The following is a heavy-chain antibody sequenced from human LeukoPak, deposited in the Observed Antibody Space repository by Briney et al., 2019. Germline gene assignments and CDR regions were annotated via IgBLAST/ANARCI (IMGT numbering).Heavy chain of an antibody. D-gene: IGHD6-19*01. CDR3: ARHWEGAVAGYFDY. Sequence: PGDSYTNYSPSFQGHVTISADKSISTAYLQWSSLKASDTAMYYCARHWEGAVAGYFDYWGQGTLVTVSS. CDR2: PGDSYT. J-gene: IGHJ4*02. V-gene: IGHV5-10-1*01.